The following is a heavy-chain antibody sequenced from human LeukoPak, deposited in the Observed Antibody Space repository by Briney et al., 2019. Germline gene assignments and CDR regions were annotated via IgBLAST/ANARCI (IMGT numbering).Heavy chain of an antibody. CDR2: IYYSGST. CDR1: GGSISSYY. J-gene: IGHJ4*02. CDR3: ARGGGEWLSYYFGY. Sequence: SETLSLTCTVSGGSISSYYWSWIRQPPGKGLEWIGYIYYSGSTNYNPSLKSRVTISVDTSKNQFSLKLSSVTAADTAVYYCARGGGEWLSYYFGYWGQGTLVAVSS. V-gene: IGHV4-59*01. D-gene: IGHD3-3*01.